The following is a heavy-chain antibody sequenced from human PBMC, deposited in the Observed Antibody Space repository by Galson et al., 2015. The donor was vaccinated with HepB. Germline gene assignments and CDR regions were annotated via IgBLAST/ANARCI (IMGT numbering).Heavy chain of an antibody. CDR1: GFTFSSYS. CDR3: AREEGGYSYGYVLDY. CDR2: ISSSSYI. J-gene: IGHJ4*02. Sequence: SLRLSCAASGFTFSSYSMNWVRQAPGKGLEWVSSISSSSYIYYADSVKGRFTISRDNAKNSLYLQMNSLRAEDTAVYYCAREEGGYSYGYVLDYWGQGTLVTVSS. D-gene: IGHD5-18*01. V-gene: IGHV3-21*01.